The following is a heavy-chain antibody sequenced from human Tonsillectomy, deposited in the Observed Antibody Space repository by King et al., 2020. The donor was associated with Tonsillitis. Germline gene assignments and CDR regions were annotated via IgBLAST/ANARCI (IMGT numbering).Heavy chain of an antibody. D-gene: IGHD3-22*01. CDR3: ARECYYYDSSDYYIFDY. CDR2: ITISSSTM. Sequence: VQLVESGGGLVQPGGSLRLSCAASGFTFSSYSMNWVRQAPGKGLEWGSYITISSSTMYYADSVTGRFTISRDNAKNSLYLQMNSLRAEDTAVYYCARECYYYDSSDYYIFDYWGQGTLVTVPS. V-gene: IGHV3-48*01. J-gene: IGHJ4*02. CDR1: GFTFSSYS.